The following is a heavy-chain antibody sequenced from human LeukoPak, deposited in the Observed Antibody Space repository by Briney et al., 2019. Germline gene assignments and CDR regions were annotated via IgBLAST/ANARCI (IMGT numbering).Heavy chain of an antibody. V-gene: IGHV5-51*01. CDR3: ARLPGIVATIERYFDY. D-gene: IGHD5-12*01. CDR1: GSRFNSYW. J-gene: IGHJ4*02. CDR2: IYPGDSDT. Sequence: GESLKISCKGSGSRFNSYWIGWVRQMPGKGLEWMGIIYPGDSDTRYSPSFQGQVTISADKSISTAYPQWSSLKASDTAMYYCARLPGIVATIERYFDYWGQGTLVTVSS.